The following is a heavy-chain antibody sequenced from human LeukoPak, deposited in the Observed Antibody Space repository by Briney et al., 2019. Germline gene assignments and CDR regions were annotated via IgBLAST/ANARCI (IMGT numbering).Heavy chain of an antibody. D-gene: IGHD1-20*01. CDR1: KYTFTSYY. CDR2: INPSGSST. V-gene: IGHV1-46*03. Sequence: ASVKVSCKASKYTFTSYYIHWVRQAPGQGLEWMGLINPSGSSTSYAQRFQGRVTMTRDTSTSTVYMELSSLRSEDTAVYYCARVALNWSFDPWGQGTLVTVSS. J-gene: IGHJ5*02. CDR3: ARVALNWSFDP.